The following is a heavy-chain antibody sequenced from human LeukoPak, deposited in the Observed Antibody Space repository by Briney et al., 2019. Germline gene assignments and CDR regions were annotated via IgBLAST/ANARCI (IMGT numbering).Heavy chain of an antibody. J-gene: IGHJ4*02. CDR3: SHRVDVAKIDY. CDR2: IYYNGRSGTT. V-gene: IGHV4-59*02. CDR1: GASVTTPY. Sequence: NPSDTLSLTCNLSGASVTTPYWSAVRQPPGGGLEWLGFIYYNGRSGTTNYNPSLKSRVTISLDTSKNHFSLWLTSVIGADTAVYFCSHRVDVAKIDYWGQGTVVTVSS. D-gene: IGHD2-15*01.